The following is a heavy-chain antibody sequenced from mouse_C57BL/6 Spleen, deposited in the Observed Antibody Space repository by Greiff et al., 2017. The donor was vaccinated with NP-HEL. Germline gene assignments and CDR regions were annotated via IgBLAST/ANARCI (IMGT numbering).Heavy chain of an antibody. J-gene: IGHJ3*01. Sequence: QVQLKQPGAELVMPGASVKLSCKASGYTFTSYWMHWVKQRPGQGLEWIGEIDPSDSYTNYNQKFKGKSTLTVDKSSSTAYMQLSSLTSEDSAVYYCARSYYDYVWFAYWGQGTLVTVSA. V-gene: IGHV1-69*01. CDR1: GYTFTSYW. CDR3: ARSYYDYVWFAY. D-gene: IGHD2-4*01. CDR2: IDPSDSYT.